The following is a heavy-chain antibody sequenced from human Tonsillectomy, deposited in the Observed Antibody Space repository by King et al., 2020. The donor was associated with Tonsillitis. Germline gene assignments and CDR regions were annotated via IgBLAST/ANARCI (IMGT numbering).Heavy chain of an antibody. CDR3: ARQLVATIDGVYYYYGMDV. V-gene: IGHV4-30-4*07. CDR2: IYYSGST. Sequence: LQLQESGPGLVKPSQTLSLTCAVSGGSISSGGYSWSWIRQPPGKGLEWIGYIYYSGSTYYNPSLKSRVTISVDTSKNQFSLKLSHVTAADTAVYYWARQLVATIDGVYYYYGMDVWGQGTTVTVS. J-gene: IGHJ6*02. D-gene: IGHD5-12*01. CDR1: GGSISSGGYS.